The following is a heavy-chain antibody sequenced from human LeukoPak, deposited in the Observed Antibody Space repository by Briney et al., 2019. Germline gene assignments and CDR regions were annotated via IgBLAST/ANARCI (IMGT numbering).Heavy chain of an antibody. CDR3: AKGRYYHDNSDAFEI. V-gene: IGHV3-23*01. D-gene: IGHD3-22*01. CDR2: IRGSGGST. J-gene: IGHJ3*02. CDR1: GFIFSSYA. Sequence: PGGSLRLSCAASGFIFSSYAISWVRQAPGKGLEGVSAIRGSGGSTYYTDSVKGRFTISRDNSKNTLYLQMNSLRAEDTAVYQCAKGRYYHDNSDAFEIWGQGTMVTVSS.